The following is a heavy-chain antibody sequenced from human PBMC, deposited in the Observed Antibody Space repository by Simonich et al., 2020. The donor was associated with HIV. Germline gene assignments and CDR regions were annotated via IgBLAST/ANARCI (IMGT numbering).Heavy chain of an antibody. CDR2: INHSGST. CDR3: AREGGSSRRKYFQH. CDR1: GGSFSGNS. V-gene: IGHV4-34*01. Sequence: QVQLQQWGAGLLKHSETLSLTCAIYGGSFSGNSWSWIRQPPGKGLEWIGEINHSGSTNYNPYLKSRVTISIDTSKNQFSLNLTSVTAADTAVYYCAREGGSSRRKYFQHWGQGTLVTVSS. D-gene: IGHD6-13*01. J-gene: IGHJ1*01.